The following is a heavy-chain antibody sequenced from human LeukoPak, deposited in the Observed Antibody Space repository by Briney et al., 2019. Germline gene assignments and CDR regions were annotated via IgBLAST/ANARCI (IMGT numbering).Heavy chain of an antibody. CDR2: IYPGDSDT. D-gene: IGHD1-26*01. V-gene: IGHV5-51*01. Sequence: GESLKISCKGSGYSFTSYWIGWVRQMPGKGLEWMGIIYPGDSDTRYSPSFQGQVTISADKSISTAYLQWSSLKASDTAMYYCARQWELHYYYMDVWGKGTTVTVSS. CDR1: GYSFTSYW. CDR3: ARQWELHYYYMDV. J-gene: IGHJ6*03.